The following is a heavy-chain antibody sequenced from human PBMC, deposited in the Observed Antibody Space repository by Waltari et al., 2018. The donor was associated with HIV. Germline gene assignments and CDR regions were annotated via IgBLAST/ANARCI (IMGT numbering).Heavy chain of an antibody. V-gene: IGHV3-21*05. J-gene: IGHJ2*01. Sequence: DEQLLQSGGGFIQSGGSLRLSCVPSGFSLTSYSVSWIRQTAGKGLEWCSYMGRTPTDRYYADSVRTRFTVFTDKSKQSVVLQISNLRVEDSGVYFCARGLSYFDGKPLPWYLDVWGRGSRVTVAS. CDR3: ARGLSYFDGKPLPWYLDV. D-gene: IGHD3-9*01. CDR2: MGRTPTDR. CDR1: GFSLTSYS.